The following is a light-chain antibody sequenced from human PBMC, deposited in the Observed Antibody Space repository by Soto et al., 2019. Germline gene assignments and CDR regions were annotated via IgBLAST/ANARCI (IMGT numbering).Light chain of an antibody. CDR1: SSDIGGYGY. V-gene: IGLV2-14*01. CDR3: SSYRATGSLLI. CDR2: EVR. Sequence: QSALTQPASVSGSLGQSITLSCTGTSSDIGGYGYVSWYQQSPGKAPKLIIFEVRDRPLGVSDRFSGAKSGNTASLTISGLQAEEEATYYCSSYRATGSLLIFGGGTKLTVL. J-gene: IGLJ2*01.